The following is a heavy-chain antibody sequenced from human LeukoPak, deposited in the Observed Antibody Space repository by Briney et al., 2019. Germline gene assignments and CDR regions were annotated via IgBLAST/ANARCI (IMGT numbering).Heavy chain of an antibody. Sequence: PGGSLRLSRAASGFTFSSYWMSWVRQAPGKGLEWVANIKQDGSEKYYVDSVKGRFTISRDNAKNSLYLQMNSLRAEDTAVYYCATPHLCFGELYFDYWGQGTLVTVSS. V-gene: IGHV3-7*01. CDR3: ATPHLCFGELYFDY. J-gene: IGHJ4*02. CDR2: IKQDGSEK. CDR1: GFTFSSYW. D-gene: IGHD3-10*01.